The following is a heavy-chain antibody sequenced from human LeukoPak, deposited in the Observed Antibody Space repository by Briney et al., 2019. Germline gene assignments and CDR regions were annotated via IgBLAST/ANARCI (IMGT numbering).Heavy chain of an antibody. D-gene: IGHD3-16*02. CDR2: IYPGDSDT. CDR1: GYNFTTYW. J-gene: IGHJ4*02. Sequence: KRGESLKISCKDSGYNFTTYWIGWVRQMPGKGLEWMGIIYPGDSDTRYSPSFQGQVTISVDRSIKTAYLQWSSLKASDSATYYCARLDYVWGGYRCQFDLWGQGTLVTVSS. CDR3: ARLDYVWGGYRCQFDL. V-gene: IGHV5-51*01.